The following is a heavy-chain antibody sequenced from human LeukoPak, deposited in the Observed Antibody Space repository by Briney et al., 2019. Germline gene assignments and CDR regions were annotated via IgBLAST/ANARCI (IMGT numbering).Heavy chain of an antibody. CDR3: ARGDVLRFLEWLLYLNYFDY. J-gene: IGHJ4*02. Sequence: ASVKVSCKASGYSLTSYALSWVRQAPGQGFEWMGWINTNTGNPTYAQGFTGRFVFSLDTSVSTAYLQISSLKAEDTAVYYCARGDVLRFLEWLLYLNYFDYWGQGTLVTVSS. CDR1: GYSLTSYA. V-gene: IGHV7-4-1*02. CDR2: INTNTGNP. D-gene: IGHD3-3*01.